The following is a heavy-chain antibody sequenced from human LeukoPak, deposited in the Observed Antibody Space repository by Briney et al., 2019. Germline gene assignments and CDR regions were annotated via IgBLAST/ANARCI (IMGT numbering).Heavy chain of an antibody. CDR3: ASGGIIAAAGFDY. Sequence: PSETLSLTCTASGGSISSSSYYWGWIRQPPGKGLEWIGSIYYSGSTYYNPSLKSRVTISVDTSKNQFSLKLSSVTAADTAVYYCASGGIIAAAGFDYWGQGTLVTVSS. V-gene: IGHV4-39*07. J-gene: IGHJ4*02. CDR2: IYYSGST. D-gene: IGHD6-13*01. CDR1: GGSISSSSYY.